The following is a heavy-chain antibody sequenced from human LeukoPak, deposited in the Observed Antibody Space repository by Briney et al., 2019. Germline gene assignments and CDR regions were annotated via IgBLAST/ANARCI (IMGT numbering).Heavy chain of an antibody. V-gene: IGHV3-30*18. Sequence: GGSLRLSCAASGFTFSSYGMHWVRQAPGKGLEWVAVISYDGSNKYYADSVKGRFTISRDNSKNTLYLQMNNLRAEDTAVYYCAKTLTKLVLVYYFDYWGQGTLVTVSS. J-gene: IGHJ4*02. CDR2: ISYDGSNK. CDR3: AKTLTKLVLVYYFDY. CDR1: GFTFSSYG. D-gene: IGHD1-7*01.